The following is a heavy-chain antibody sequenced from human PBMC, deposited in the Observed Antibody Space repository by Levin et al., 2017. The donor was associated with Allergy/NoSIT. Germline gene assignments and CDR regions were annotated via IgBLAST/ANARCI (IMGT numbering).Heavy chain of an antibody. CDR3: ARVIDFYSWFDP. CDR2: IYSGGST. J-gene: IGHJ5*02. Sequence: GGSLRLSCAASGFTVSSNYMSWVRQAPGKGLEWVSVIYSGGSTYYADSVKGRFTISRDNSKNTLYLQMNSLRAEDTAVYYCARVIDFYSWFDPWGQGTLVTVSS. CDR1: GFTVSSNY. D-gene: IGHD3/OR15-3a*01. V-gene: IGHV3-53*01.